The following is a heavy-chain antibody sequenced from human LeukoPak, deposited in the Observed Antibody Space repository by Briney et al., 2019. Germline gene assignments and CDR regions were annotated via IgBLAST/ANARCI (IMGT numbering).Heavy chain of an antibody. CDR3: ANHLNGIRVRGVTSPIDY. D-gene: IGHD3-10*01. CDR2: ISGSGGST. Sequence: GGSLRLSCAASGFTFSSYAMSWVRQAPGKGLEWVSTISGSGGSTYYADSVKGRFTISRDNSKNTLYLQMNSLRAEDTAVYYCANHLNGIRVRGVTSPIDYWGQGTLVTVSS. J-gene: IGHJ4*02. V-gene: IGHV3-23*01. CDR1: GFTFSSYA.